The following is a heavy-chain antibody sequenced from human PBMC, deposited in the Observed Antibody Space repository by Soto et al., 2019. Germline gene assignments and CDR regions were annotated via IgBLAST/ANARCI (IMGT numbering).Heavy chain of an antibody. CDR2: LYPADAVA. J-gene: IGHJ4*02. V-gene: IGHV5-51*01. D-gene: IGHD4-17*01. CDR3: ARNDYGGNSVDY. CDR1: GDSFTSYW. Sequence: GGALKISCKGSGDSFTSYWICGVRHMLGKGLEWMGVLYPADAVARNSPSLQGQGTPSVDTTLSTACLRRKTPKAPDTAMYYCARNDYGGNSVDYWGQGTRSPSPQ.